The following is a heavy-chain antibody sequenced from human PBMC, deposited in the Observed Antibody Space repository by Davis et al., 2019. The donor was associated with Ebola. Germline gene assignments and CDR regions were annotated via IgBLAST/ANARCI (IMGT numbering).Heavy chain of an antibody. D-gene: IGHD3-10*01. V-gene: IGHV1-46*01. CDR2: INPSGGST. CDR3: AKEGDPITMVRGVMDYYYYYMDV. J-gene: IGHJ6*03. CDR1: GYTFTSYY. Sequence: ASVKVSCKASGYTFTSYYMHWVRQAPGQGLEWMGIINPSGGSTSYAQKFQGRVTMTRDTSTSTAYMELSSLRSEDTAVYYCAKEGDPITMVRGVMDYYYYYMDVWGKGTTVTVSS.